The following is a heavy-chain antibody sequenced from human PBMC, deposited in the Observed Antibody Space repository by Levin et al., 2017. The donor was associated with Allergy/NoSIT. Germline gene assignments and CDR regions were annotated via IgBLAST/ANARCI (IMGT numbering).Heavy chain of an antibody. CDR1: GFTFSSYG. D-gene: IGHD4-17*01. Sequence: GESLKISCAASGFTFSSYGMHWVRQAPGKGLEWVAVISYDGSNKYYADSVKGRFTISRDNSKNTLYLQMNSLRAEDTAVYYCAKDGGYGDLYYFDYWGQGTLVTVSS. CDR3: AKDGGYGDLYYFDY. J-gene: IGHJ4*02. V-gene: IGHV3-30*18. CDR2: ISYDGSNK.